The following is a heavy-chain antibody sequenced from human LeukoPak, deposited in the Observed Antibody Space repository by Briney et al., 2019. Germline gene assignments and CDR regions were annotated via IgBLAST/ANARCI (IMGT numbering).Heavy chain of an antibody. D-gene: IGHD2-2*01. Sequence: GGSLRLSCAASGFTFSSYEMNWVRQAPGKGLEWVSYISSSGSTIYYADSVKGRFTISRDNAKNSLYLQMNSLRAEDTAVYYCASTPGVPAAMGLGYYYYYMDVWGKGTTVTVSS. J-gene: IGHJ6*03. V-gene: IGHV3-48*03. CDR3: ASTPGVPAAMGLGYYYYYMDV. CDR1: GFTFSSYE. CDR2: ISSSGSTI.